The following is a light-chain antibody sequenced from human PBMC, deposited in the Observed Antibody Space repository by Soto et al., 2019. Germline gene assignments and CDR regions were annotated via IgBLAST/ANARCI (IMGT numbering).Light chain of an antibody. CDR2: HAS. V-gene: IGKV1-5*01. Sequence: DIQMTQAPSTLPSSLLDRFTITFLASQSISNWLAWYQQKPGTAPKVLIYHASNLQSGVPSRFSGSASGTDFTLTISSLQPEDFATYYCLQDYNYPRTFGQGTKVDIK. CDR3: LQDYNYPRT. CDR1: QSISNW. J-gene: IGKJ1*01.